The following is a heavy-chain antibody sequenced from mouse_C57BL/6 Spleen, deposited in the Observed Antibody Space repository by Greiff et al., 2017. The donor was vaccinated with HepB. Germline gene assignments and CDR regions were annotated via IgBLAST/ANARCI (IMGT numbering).Heavy chain of an antibody. V-gene: IGHV14-1*01. Sequence: EVMLVESGAELVRPGASVKLSCTASGFNIKDYYMHWVKQRPEQGLEWIGRIDPEDGDTEYAPKFQGKATMTADTSSNTAYLQLSSLTSEDTAVYYCTTRLTTVVATVDYAMDYWGQGTSVTVSS. D-gene: IGHD1-1*01. CDR1: GFNIKDYY. CDR2: IDPEDGDT. CDR3: TTRLTTVVATVDYAMDY. J-gene: IGHJ4*01.